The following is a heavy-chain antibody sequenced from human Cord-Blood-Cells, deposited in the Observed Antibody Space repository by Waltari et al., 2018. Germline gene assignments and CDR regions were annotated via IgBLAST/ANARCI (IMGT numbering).Heavy chain of an antibody. V-gene: IGHV4-39*01. J-gene: IGHJ3*02. Sequence: QLQLQESGPGLVKPSETLSLTCTVSGGSISSSSYYWGWLRHTPGKGLEWIGSIYYSGSTYYNPSLKSRVTISVDTSKNQFSLKLSSVTAADTAVYYCARHRGDFWSGYYDAFDIWGQGTMVTVSS. CDR3: ARHRGDFWSGYYDAFDI. CDR2: IYYSGST. CDR1: GGSISSSSYY. D-gene: IGHD3-3*01.